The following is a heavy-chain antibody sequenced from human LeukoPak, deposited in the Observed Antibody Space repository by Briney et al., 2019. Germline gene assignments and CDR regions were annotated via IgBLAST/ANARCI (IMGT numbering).Heavy chain of an antibody. Sequence: PSETLSLTCAVYGGSLSGYYWSWIRQPPGKGLEWIGEINHSGSTNYNPSLKSRVTISVDTSKNQFSLKLSSVTAADTAVYYCARGGSCSSTSCYAVVMGFDPWGQGTLVTVSS. V-gene: IGHV4-34*01. CDR2: INHSGST. CDR3: ARGGSCSSTSCYAVVMGFDP. D-gene: IGHD2-2*01. CDR1: GGSLSGYY. J-gene: IGHJ5*02.